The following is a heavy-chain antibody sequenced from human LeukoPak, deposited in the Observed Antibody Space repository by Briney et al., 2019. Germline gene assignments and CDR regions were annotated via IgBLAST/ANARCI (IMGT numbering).Heavy chain of an antibody. CDR1: GFTFSSYW. CDR2: IKQDGSEK. V-gene: IGHV3-7*01. J-gene: IGHJ4*02. Sequence: GGSLRLSCAASGFTFSSYWMSWVRQAPGKGLEWVANIKQDGSEKYYVDSVKGRFTISRDNAKNSLYLQMNSLRAEDTAVYYCARAGTMIVVAPDYWGQGTLVTVSS. CDR3: ARAGTMIVVAPDY. D-gene: IGHD3-22*01.